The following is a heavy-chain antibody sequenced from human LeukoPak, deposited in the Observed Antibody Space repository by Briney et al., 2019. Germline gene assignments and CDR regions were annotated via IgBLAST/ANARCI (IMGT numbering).Heavy chain of an antibody. J-gene: IGHJ6*02. CDR2: IHYSGTI. CDR1: GASISAYY. CDR3: ARGHKGLEV. Sequence: SETLSLTCSVSGASISAYYWSWIRQPPGKGLEWIGYIHYSGTINYNPSLMSRVTISVDSSKNQSSLRLSSVTAADTAVYFCARGHKGLEVWGQGATVTVSS. V-gene: IGHV4-59*01.